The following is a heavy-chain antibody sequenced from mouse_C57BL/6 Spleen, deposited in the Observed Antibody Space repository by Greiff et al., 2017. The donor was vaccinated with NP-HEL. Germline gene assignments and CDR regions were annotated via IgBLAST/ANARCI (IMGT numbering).Heavy chain of an antibody. Sequence: QVQLQQPGTELVKPGASVKLSCKASGYTFTSYWMHWVKQRPGQGLEWIGNINPSNGGTNYNEKFKSKATLTVDKSSSTAYMQLSSLTSEDAAVYYCAREGITTYYFDYWGQGTTLTVSS. CDR1: GYTFTSYW. CDR3: AREGITTYYFDY. CDR2: INPSNGGT. D-gene: IGHD1-1*01. J-gene: IGHJ2*01. V-gene: IGHV1-53*01.